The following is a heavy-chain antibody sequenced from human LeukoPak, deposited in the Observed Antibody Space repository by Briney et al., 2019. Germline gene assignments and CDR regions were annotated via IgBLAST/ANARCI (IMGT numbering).Heavy chain of an antibody. CDR1: GGTFSSYA. CDR3: ARDRGYSITFDY. CDR2: IIPIFGTA. V-gene: IGHV1-69*06. J-gene: IGHJ4*02. Sequence: ASVKVSCKASGGTFSSYAISWVRQAPGQGLEWMGRIIPIFGTANYAQKFQGRVTITADKSTSTAYRELSSLRSEDTAVYYCARDRGYSITFDYWGQGTLVTVSS. D-gene: IGHD5-18*01.